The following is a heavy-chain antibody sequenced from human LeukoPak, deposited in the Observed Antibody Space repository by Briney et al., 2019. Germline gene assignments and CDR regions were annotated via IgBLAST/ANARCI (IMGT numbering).Heavy chain of an antibody. CDR3: ALSGYSGYDYRLDY. J-gene: IGHJ4*02. D-gene: IGHD5-12*01. V-gene: IGHV4-34*01. Sequence: PSETLSLTCAVYGGSFSGYYWNWIRQPPGKGLEWIGEINHSGSTNYNPSLKSRVTISVDTSKKQLSLKLGSVTAADTAVYYCALSGYSGYDYRLDYWGQGTLVTVSS. CDR1: GGSFSGYY. CDR2: INHSGST.